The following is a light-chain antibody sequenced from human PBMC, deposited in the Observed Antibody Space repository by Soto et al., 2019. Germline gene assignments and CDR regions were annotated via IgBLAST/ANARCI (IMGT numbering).Light chain of an antibody. Sequence: DIQMTQSPSTLSASVGDRVTITCRASQNIDRYMAWYQQKPGRAPSLIIYDASTLERGVPSRFSGSGSGTEFTLIISNLQPDDFATYYCQQFKDYVWTFGQGTKV. CDR2: DAS. CDR3: QQFKDYVWT. V-gene: IGKV1-5*01. J-gene: IGKJ1*01. CDR1: QNIDRY.